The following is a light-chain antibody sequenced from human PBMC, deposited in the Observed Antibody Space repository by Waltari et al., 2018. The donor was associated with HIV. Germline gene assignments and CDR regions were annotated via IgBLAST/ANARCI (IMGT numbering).Light chain of an antibody. CDR2: GNN. J-gene: IGLJ3*02. CDR1: SLRRYY. V-gene: IGLV3-19*01. Sequence: SSELTQDPAVSVALGQTVRITCQGDSLRRYYPTWYQQKPGQAPVVVIYGNNNRPSGIPDRFSGSSSGNTASLTITGAQAEDEAEYYCAAWDDSLWVFGGGTKLTVL. CDR3: AAWDDSLWV.